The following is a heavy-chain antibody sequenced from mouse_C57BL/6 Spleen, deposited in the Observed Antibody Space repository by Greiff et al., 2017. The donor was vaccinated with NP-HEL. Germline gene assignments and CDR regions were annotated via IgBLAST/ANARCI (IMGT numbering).Heavy chain of an antibody. D-gene: IGHD1-1*01. Sequence: VMLVESGAELVKPGASVKISCKASGYAFSSYWMNWVKQRPGKGLEWIGQIYPGDGDTNYNGKFKGKATLTADKSSSTAYMRLSSLTSEDSAVYFCAREGTTGFAYWGQGTLVTVSA. CDR3: AREGTTGFAY. CDR2: IYPGDGDT. J-gene: IGHJ3*01. CDR1: GYAFSSYW. V-gene: IGHV1-80*01.